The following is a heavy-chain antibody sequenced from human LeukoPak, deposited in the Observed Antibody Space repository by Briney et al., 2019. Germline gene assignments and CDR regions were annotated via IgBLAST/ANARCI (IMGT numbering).Heavy chain of an antibody. CDR2: ISSSGSTI. V-gene: IGHV3-11*04. D-gene: IGHD2-21*01. CDR1: GFTFSDYY. CDR3: ARDAMTYCGGDCRYSVNMDV. Sequence: PGGSLRLSCAASGFTFSDYYMSWIRQAPGKGLEWVSYISSSGSTIYYADSVKGRFTVSRDNAKNSLYLQMNSLRAEDTAVYYCARDAMTYCGGDCRYSVNMDVWGKGTTVTVSS. J-gene: IGHJ6*03.